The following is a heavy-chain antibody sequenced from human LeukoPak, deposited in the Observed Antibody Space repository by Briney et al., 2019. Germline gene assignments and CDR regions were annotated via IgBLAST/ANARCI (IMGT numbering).Heavy chain of an antibody. Sequence: GGSLRLSCAASGFTFSSYWMHWVRQAPGKGLVWVSLISSDGSSTTYADSVKGRFTISRDNAKNTLYLQMYSLRAEDTAAYYCVRDGDDYNFDYWGQGSLVTVSS. J-gene: IGHJ4*02. CDR3: VRDGDDYNFDY. CDR1: GFTFSSYW. V-gene: IGHV3-74*01. CDR2: ISSDGSST. D-gene: IGHD5-24*01.